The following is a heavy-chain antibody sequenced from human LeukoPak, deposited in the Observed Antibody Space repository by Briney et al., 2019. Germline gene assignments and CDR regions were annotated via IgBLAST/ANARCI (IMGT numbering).Heavy chain of an antibody. CDR1: GFTFSSYG. V-gene: IGHV3-30*02. CDR2: IWFDGSDE. CDR3: ACDYGGNSGVDY. D-gene: IGHD4-23*01. Sequence: GGSLRLSCAASGFTFSSYGMHWVRQAPGKGLEWVTFIWFDGSDEYYADSVKGRFTISRDNSKNTLYLQMNSLRAEDTAVYYCACDYGGNSGVDYWGQGTLVTVSS. J-gene: IGHJ4*02.